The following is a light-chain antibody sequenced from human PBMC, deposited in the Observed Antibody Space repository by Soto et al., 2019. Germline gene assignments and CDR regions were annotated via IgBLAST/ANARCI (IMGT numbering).Light chain of an antibody. CDR3: SSYTSTSPYV. Sequence: QSVLTQPASVSGSPGQSITISCTGTSSDVGGYNYVSWYQQHPDKAPELIIYDVSNRPSGVSTRFSGSKSGNTASPTISGLQAEDEADYYCSSYTSTSPYVFGTGTKVTVL. J-gene: IGLJ1*01. CDR2: DVS. V-gene: IGLV2-14*03. CDR1: SSDVGGYNY.